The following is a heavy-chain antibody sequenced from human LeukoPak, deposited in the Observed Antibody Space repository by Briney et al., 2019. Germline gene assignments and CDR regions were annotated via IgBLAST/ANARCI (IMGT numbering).Heavy chain of an antibody. CDR2: IRQDGSEK. CDR3: ARDGTAAGLYFDL. Sequence: PGGSLRLSCAASGFTFSSYSMNWVRQAPGKGLEWVASIRQDGSEKTYVDSVKGRFTISRDNTKNSLSLQLNSLRVEDTAVYYCARDGTAAGLYFDLWGQGTLVTVSS. V-gene: IGHV3-7*01. D-gene: IGHD6-13*01. CDR1: GFTFSSYS. J-gene: IGHJ4*01.